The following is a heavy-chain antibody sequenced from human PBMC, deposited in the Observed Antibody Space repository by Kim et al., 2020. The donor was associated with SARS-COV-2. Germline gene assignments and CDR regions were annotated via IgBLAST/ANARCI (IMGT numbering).Heavy chain of an antibody. V-gene: IGHV4-34*01. CDR3: ARGRLGYSSGWYLKPIDY. D-gene: IGHD6-19*01. CDR1: GGSFSGYY. J-gene: IGHJ4*02. Sequence: SETLSLTCAVYGGSFSGYYWSWIRQPPGKGLEWIGEINHSGSTNYNPSLKSRVTISVDTSKNQFSLKLSSVTAADTAVYYCARGRLGYSSGWYLKPIDYWGQGTLGTVSS. CDR2: INHSGST.